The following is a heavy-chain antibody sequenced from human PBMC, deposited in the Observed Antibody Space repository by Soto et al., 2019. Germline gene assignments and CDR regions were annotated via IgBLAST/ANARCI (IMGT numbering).Heavy chain of an antibody. CDR1: GYTFTRYY. Sequence: ASVKASCKASGYTFTRYYMHGVRQAPGQGLXGMGXINXNXVXXXYXXXVQGRVTMTRDTSISTAYMELSRRRSDDTAVYYCARDLYYGSGRYGWGQGTLVTVSS. CDR2: INXNXVXX. CDR3: ARDLYYGSGRYG. D-gene: IGHD3-10*01. J-gene: IGHJ4*02. V-gene: IGHV1-2*02.